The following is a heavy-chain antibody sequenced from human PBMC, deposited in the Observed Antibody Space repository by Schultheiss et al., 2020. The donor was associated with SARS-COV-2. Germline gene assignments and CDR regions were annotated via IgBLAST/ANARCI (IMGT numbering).Heavy chain of an antibody. J-gene: IGHJ5*02. CDR2: IYYNGNT. Sequence: SETLSLTCTVSGGSISSGDYYWSWIRQPPGKGLEWIGYIYYNGNTYYNPSLKSRVAISVDTSKNQFSLKLTSVIAADTAVYYCARGGWFDPWGQGTLVTVSS. V-gene: IGHV4-30-4*08. CDR1: GGSISSGDYY. D-gene: IGHD3-16*01. CDR3: ARGGWFDP.